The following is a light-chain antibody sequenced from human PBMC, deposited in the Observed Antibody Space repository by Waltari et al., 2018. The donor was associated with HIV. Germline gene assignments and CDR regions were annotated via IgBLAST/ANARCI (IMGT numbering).Light chain of an antibody. CDR1: HLGDNY. CDR2: HDT. J-gene: IGLJ3*02. V-gene: IGLV3-1*01. Sequence: SYELPHPPSVSVSPGQTASITCSGDHLGDNYACCYQQTPGPSPLLVIYHDTQRPSVTPERFSGSNSGNTATLTISGTQAMDEADYYCQAWDSSTAVFGGGTKLTVL. CDR3: QAWDSSTAV.